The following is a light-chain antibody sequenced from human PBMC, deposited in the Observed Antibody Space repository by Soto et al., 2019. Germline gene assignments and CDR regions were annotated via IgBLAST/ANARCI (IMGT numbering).Light chain of an antibody. CDR3: SSYTTTNSYVL. J-gene: IGLJ2*01. Sequence: QSALTQPASVSGSPGQSITISCTGTSSDVGGYNYVSWYRQQPGTAPKLLIYEVSYRPSGVSNRFSGSKSGNTASLTISGLQAEDEADYYCSSYTTTNSYVLFGGGTKLTVL. CDR1: SSDVGGYNY. V-gene: IGLV2-14*01. CDR2: EVS.